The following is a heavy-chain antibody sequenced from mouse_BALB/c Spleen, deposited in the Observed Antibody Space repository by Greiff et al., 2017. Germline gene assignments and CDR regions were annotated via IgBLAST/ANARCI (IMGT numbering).Heavy chain of an antibody. CDR3: ARRAYGDDCFDY. CDR1: GYTFTSYC. Sequence: VQLQEPGPELVRPGDSVKLSCKASGYTFTSYCMHWIKQSPGQGLEWIGEINPSNGGTNYNEKFKRKATLTVDKSSSTAYMQLSSLTSEDSAVYCCARRAYGDDCFDYWGQGTTVTVSA. J-gene: IGHJ2*01. V-gene: IGHV1-53*01. D-gene: IGHD2-13*01. CDR2: INPSNGGT.